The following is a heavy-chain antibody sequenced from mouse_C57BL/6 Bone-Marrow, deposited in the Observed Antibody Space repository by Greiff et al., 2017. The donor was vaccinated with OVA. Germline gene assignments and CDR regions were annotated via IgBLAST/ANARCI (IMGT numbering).Heavy chain of an antibody. D-gene: IGHD2-4*01. CDR1: GYTFTDYY. Sequence: EVQLQQSGPVLVKPGASVKMSCKASGYTFTDYYMNWVKQSHGKSLEWIGVINPYNGGTSYNQKFKGKATLTVDKSSSTAYMELNSLTSEDSAGYYCASRDLYYDYHWYFDVWGTGTTVTVSS. J-gene: IGHJ1*03. V-gene: IGHV1-19*01. CDR2: INPYNGGT. CDR3: ASRDLYYDYHWYFDV.